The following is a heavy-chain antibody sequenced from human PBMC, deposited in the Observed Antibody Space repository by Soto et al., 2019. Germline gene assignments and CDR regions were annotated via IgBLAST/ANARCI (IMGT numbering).Heavy chain of an antibody. CDR2: IYYSGST. V-gene: IGHV4-30-4*02. J-gene: IGHJ6*02. CDR1: GGSISSGDYY. Sequence: PSETLSLTCTVSGGSISSGDYYWSWIRQPPGKGLEWIGYIYYSGSTYYNPSLKSRVTISVDMSKNQFSLKLSSVIAADTAVYYCGRGYGGFKNGLDVLGQGTAVAVSS. CDR3: GRGYGGFKNGLDV. D-gene: IGHD4-17*01.